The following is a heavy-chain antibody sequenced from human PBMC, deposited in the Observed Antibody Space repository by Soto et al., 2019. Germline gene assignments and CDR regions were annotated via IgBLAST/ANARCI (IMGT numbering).Heavy chain of an antibody. CDR3: ARAEYDYGDYGAFDI. CDR1: GYTFTSYY. V-gene: IGHV1-46*03. J-gene: IGHJ3*02. Sequence: EASVKVSCKASGYTFTSYYMHWVRQAPGQGLEWMGIINPSGGSTSYAQKFQGRVTMTRDTSTSTVYMELSSLRSEDTAVYYCARAEYDYGDYGAFDIWGQGTMVTVSS. CDR2: INPSGGST. D-gene: IGHD4-17*01.